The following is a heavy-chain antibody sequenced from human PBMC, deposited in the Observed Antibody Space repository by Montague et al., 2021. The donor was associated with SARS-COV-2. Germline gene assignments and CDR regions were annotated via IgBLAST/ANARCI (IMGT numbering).Heavy chain of an antibody. CDR2: IYDSGSA. CDR3: ARAYCGGDCHVGP. J-gene: IGHJ5*02. V-gene: IGHV4-59*01. Sequence: SEILSLTCTVSVGSISNYYWTWIRQPPGKGLEWIGYIYDSGSADYNPSLKSRSTISVDTSNNQFSLRLSSVTAADTAVYYCARAYCGGDCHVGPWGQGILVTVSS. CDR1: VGSISNYY. D-gene: IGHD2-21*02.